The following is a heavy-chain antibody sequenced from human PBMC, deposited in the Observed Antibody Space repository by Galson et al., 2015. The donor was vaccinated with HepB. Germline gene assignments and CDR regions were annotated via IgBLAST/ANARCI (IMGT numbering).Heavy chain of an antibody. CDR3: ASLISGRGDLPPH. Sequence: SLRLSCAASGFTFSSYSMNWVRQAPGKGLEWVSSISSSSYIYYADSVKGRFTISRDNAKNSLYLQMNSLRAEDTAVYYCASLISGRGDLPPHWGQGTLVTVSS. CDR2: ISSSSYI. V-gene: IGHV3-21*01. CDR1: GFTFSSYS. D-gene: IGHD1-26*01. J-gene: IGHJ4*02.